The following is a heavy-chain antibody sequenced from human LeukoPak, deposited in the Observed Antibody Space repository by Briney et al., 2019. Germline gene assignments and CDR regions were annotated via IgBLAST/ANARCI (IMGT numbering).Heavy chain of an antibody. J-gene: IGHJ4*02. CDR2: IYPGDSDT. Sequence: PGASLQISCKGSGSRFTTYWIGWVRQLPAKGLEWMGIIYPGDSDTRYSPSFQGQVTMSADKSISTAYLQWSSLKASDTAMYYCANGLKPYYFDYWGQGTLVTVSS. D-gene: IGHD3-16*01. V-gene: IGHV5-51*01. CDR3: ANGLKPYYFDY. CDR1: GSRFTTYW.